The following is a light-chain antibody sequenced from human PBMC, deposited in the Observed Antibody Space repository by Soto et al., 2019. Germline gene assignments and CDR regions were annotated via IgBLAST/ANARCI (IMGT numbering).Light chain of an antibody. V-gene: IGKV1-9*01. J-gene: IGKJ2*01. CDR1: QGIDRF. Sequence: DIQLTQSPSFLAASVGDRVTITCRASQGIDRFLAWYQQKPGKAPKLLIYSATTLQTGVSSRFSCSRSGPEFTHTISSLQPEDFATYYCQQLNSYPYTFAQGTKLEIK. CDR3: QQLNSYPYT. CDR2: SAT.